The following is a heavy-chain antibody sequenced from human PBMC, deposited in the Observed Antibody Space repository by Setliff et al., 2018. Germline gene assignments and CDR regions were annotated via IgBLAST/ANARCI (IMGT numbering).Heavy chain of an antibody. CDR2: IYSDGRT. J-gene: IGHJ4*02. CDR3: ARRETYYNFWSGYYAY. CDR1: GLPVSGNY. V-gene: IGHV3-66*01. D-gene: IGHD3-3*01. Sequence: GESLRLSCAASGLPVSGNYMSWVRQAPGKGPEWVSIIYSDGRTFYADSVEGRFLISRDNSKNTLYLQMSSLRAEDTAVYYCARRETYYNFWSGYYAYWGQGTLVTVSS.